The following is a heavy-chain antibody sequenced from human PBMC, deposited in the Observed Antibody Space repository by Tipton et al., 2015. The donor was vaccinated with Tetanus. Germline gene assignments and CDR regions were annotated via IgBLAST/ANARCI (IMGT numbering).Heavy chain of an antibody. Sequence: SLRLSCAASGFSFSDYGMHWVRQAPGKGLEWVAGMSFDGSSESYADSVRDRFTISRDNFRNTLSLQMRGLGADDTAVYYCARDAGYRRNYFDFWGQGTLVTVSS. CDR1: GFSFSDYG. CDR2: MSFDGSSE. D-gene: IGHD2-2*02. CDR3: ARDAGYRRNYFDF. J-gene: IGHJ4*02. V-gene: IGHV3-30*15.